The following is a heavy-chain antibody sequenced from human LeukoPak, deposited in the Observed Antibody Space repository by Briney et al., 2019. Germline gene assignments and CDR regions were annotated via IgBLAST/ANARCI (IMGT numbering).Heavy chain of an antibody. V-gene: IGHV4-30-4*01. J-gene: IGHJ4*02. Sequence: SETLSLTCTVSGGSISSDHWNWIRQPPGKGLEWIGYIYYSGSTYYNPSLKSRVTISVDTSKTQFSLRLSSVTAADTAVYYCARGLRGRSGYYFDSWGQGTLVTVSS. CDR2: IYYSGST. CDR1: GGSISSDH. CDR3: ARGLRGRSGYYFDS.